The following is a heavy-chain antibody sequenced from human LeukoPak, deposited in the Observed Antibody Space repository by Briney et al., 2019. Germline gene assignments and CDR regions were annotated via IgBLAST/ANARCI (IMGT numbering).Heavy chain of an antibody. CDR2: ISGSGGST. V-gene: IGHV3-23*01. Sequence: GGSLRLSCAASGFTFSSYAMSWVRQAPGKGLEWVSAISGSGGSTYHADSVKGRFTISRDNSKNTLYLQMNSLRAEDTAVYYCAKTGGGGYYFDYWGQGTLVTVSS. J-gene: IGHJ4*02. D-gene: IGHD2-8*02. CDR1: GFTFSSYA. CDR3: AKTGGGGYYFDY.